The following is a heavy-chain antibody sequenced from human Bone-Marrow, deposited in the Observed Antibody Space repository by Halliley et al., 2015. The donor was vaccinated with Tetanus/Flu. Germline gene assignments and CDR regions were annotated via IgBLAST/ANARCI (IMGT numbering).Heavy chain of an antibody. CDR2: IYYIGTT. CDR1: GDSISKYF. V-gene: IGHV4-59*01. D-gene: IGHD3-10*01. Sequence: TLSLTCTVSGDSISKYFWSWIRQPPGKGLEWIGYIYYIGTTSYNSSLESRVTISVDTSKNQFSLKLTSVTAADRAMYYCARISYGSGSHGWFDPWGQGTLVTVSS. J-gene: IGHJ5*02. CDR3: ARISYGSGSHGWFDP.